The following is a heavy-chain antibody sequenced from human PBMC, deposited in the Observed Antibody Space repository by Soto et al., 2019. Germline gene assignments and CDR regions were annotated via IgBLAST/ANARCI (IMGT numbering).Heavy chain of an antibody. CDR1: GGTFSSYA. CDR3: ARPLLWFGELQNYYYYGMDV. CDR2: IIPIFGTA. J-gene: IGHJ6*02. D-gene: IGHD3-10*01. V-gene: IGHV1-69*12. Sequence: QVQLVQSGAEVKKLGSSVKVSCKASGGTFSSYAISWVRQAPGQGLEWMGGIIPIFGTANYAQKFQGRVTITADESTSTAYMELSSLRSEDTAVYYCARPLLWFGELQNYYYYGMDVWGQGTTVTVSS.